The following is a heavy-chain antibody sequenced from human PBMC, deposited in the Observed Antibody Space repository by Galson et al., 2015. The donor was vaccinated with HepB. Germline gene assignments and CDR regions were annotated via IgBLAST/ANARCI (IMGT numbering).Heavy chain of an antibody. CDR1: GFTFSSYS. CDR2: ISSSSTSK. CDR3: ARLQWERGGVYYMDV. D-gene: IGHD1-26*01. V-gene: IGHV3-48*04. J-gene: IGHJ6*03. Sequence: SLRLSCAASGFTFSSYSMNWVRQAPGKGLEWVSYISSSSTSKYFADPVKGRFSISRDNAKNSLYLQVSSLRVEDTAVYYCARLQWERGGVYYMDVWGKGTTVTVSS.